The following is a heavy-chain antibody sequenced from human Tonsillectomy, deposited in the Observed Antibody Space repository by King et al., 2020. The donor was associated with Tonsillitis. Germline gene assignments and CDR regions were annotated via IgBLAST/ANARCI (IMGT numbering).Heavy chain of an antibody. D-gene: IGHD1-7*01. V-gene: IGHV4-34*01. CDR3: AREEEGGTTFDAFDM. Sequence: VQLQQWGAGLLKPSETLSLTCAVYGGSFSGYYWSWIRQPPGKGLEWIGEINHSGSTNYNPSLKSRVTISVDTSENQFSLKLSSVTAADTAVYYCAREEEGGTTFDAFDMWGQGTMVTVSS. J-gene: IGHJ3*02. CDR2: INHSGST. CDR1: GGSFSGYY.